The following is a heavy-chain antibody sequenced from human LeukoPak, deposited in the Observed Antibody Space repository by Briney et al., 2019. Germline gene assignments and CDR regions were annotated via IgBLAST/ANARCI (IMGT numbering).Heavy chain of an antibody. CDR1: GGSISSGGYY. CDR3: ARLVFGENPGGPTHWFDP. Sequence: SETLSLTCTVSGGSISSGGYYWSWIRQHPGKGLEWIGYIYYRGSTYYNPSLKRRVTISVDTSKNQFSLKLSSVTAADTAVYYRARLVFGENPGGPTHWFDPWGQGTLVTVSS. J-gene: IGHJ5*02. V-gene: IGHV4-31*03. CDR2: IYYRGST. D-gene: IGHD3-3*01.